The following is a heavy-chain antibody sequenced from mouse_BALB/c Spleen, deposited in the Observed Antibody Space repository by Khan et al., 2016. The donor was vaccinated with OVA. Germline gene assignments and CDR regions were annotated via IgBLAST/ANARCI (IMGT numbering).Heavy chain of an antibody. CDR1: GYSFTSYY. D-gene: IGHD2-1*01. J-gene: IGHJ3*01. CDR2: INPSNGGT. V-gene: IGHV1S81*02. CDR3: TRSGYGTFAY. Sequence: VQLQESGAELVKPGASVRLSCKASGYSFTSYYLYWVKQRPGHGLEWIGDINPSNGGTHFNEKFKNKVTLTVDKSSSTAYMQLSSLTSEDSAVYYFTRSGYGTFAYWGQGTLVTVSA.